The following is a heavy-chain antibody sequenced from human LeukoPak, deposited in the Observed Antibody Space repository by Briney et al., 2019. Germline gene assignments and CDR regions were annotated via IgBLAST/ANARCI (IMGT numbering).Heavy chain of an antibody. D-gene: IGHD3-10*01. CDR3: ARALSSYYYGSNWFDP. Sequence: PSETLSLTCTVSGGSISSSSYYWGWIRQPPGKGLEWIGSIYYSGSTYYNPSLKSRVTISVDTSKNQFSLKLSSVTAADTAVYYCARALSSYYYGSNWFDPWGQGTLVTVSS. CDR1: GGSISSSSYY. J-gene: IGHJ5*02. V-gene: IGHV4-39*01. CDR2: IYYSGST.